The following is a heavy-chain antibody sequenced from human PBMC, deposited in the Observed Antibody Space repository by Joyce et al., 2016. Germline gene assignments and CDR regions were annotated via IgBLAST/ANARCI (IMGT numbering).Heavy chain of an antibody. D-gene: IGHD2-2*01. J-gene: IGHJ3*01. CDR3: ASGVAGYCSSSTCPRPLDV. V-gene: IGHV1-69*14. CDR1: GGSFGAHT. Sequence: QVYLVQSGAEVKMPGSSVKVSCTASGGSFGAHTFNWVRQTPGQGLEWMGGIIPVIGTPDYAQKFQGTVSITADTGTSTVFMEVRSLTSDDTAMYYCASGVAGYCSSSTCPRPLDVWGQGTMVIVS. CDR2: IIPVIGTP.